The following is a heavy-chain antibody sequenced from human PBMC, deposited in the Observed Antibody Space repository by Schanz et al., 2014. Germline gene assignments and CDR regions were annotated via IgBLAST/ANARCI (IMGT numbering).Heavy chain of an antibody. Sequence: QVQLQESGPGLVKPSQTLSLTCTVSGGSVSSGGDYWSWIRQHPGKGLEWIGFISYSGSTYYNPSLKSRVTISVDTSNNQFSLKLNSVTAADTAVYYCARGGSVATIAPYTWFDPWGQGTLVTVSS. V-gene: IGHV4-31*03. CDR2: ISYSGST. J-gene: IGHJ5*02. CDR1: GGSVSSGGDY. D-gene: IGHD5-12*01. CDR3: ARGGSVATIAPYTWFDP.